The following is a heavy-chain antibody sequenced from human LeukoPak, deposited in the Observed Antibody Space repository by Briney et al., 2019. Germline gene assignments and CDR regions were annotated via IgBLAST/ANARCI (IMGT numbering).Heavy chain of an antibody. D-gene: IGHD5-24*01. Sequence: PGGSLRLSCAASGFTFSSYGMHWVRQAPGKGLEWVAFIRYDGSNKYYADSVKGRFTISRDNSKNTLYLQMNSLRSEDTAVYYCARDKGMATTPEPQYYFDYWGQGTLVTVSS. CDR2: IRYDGSNK. CDR1: GFTFSSYG. V-gene: IGHV3-30*02. J-gene: IGHJ4*02. CDR3: ARDKGMATTPEPQYYFDY.